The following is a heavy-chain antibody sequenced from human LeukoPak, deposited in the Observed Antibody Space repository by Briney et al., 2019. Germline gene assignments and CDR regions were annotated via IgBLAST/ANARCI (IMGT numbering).Heavy chain of an antibody. Sequence: GGSLRLSCAASGFTFSSYWMHWVRQAPGKGLVWVSRINTDGSSTSYADSVKGRFTISRDNSKNTLYLQMNSLRAEDTAVYYCAKDGGHVEMATISAFDIWGQGTMVTVSS. CDR1: GFTFSSYW. CDR3: AKDGGHVEMATISAFDI. D-gene: IGHD5-24*01. CDR2: INTDGSST. J-gene: IGHJ3*02. V-gene: IGHV3-74*01.